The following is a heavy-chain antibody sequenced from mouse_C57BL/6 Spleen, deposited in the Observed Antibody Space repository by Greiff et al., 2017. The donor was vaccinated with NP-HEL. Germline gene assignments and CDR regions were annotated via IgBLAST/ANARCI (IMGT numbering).Heavy chain of an antibody. D-gene: IGHD1-1*01. CDR2: IYPGDGDT. CDR1: GYAFSSYW. CDR3: ARRDYYGSSPYYFDY. V-gene: IGHV1-80*01. J-gene: IGHJ2*01. Sequence: QVQLQQSGAELVKPGASVKISCKASGYAFSSYWMNWVKQRPGKGLEWIGQIYPGDGDTNYNGKFKGKATLTADKSSSTAYMQLSSLTSEDSAVYFCARRDYYGSSPYYFDYWGQGTTLTVSS.